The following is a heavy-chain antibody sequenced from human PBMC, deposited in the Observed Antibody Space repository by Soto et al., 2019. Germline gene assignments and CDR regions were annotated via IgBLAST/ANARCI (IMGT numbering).Heavy chain of an antibody. V-gene: IGHV4-34*01. CDR2: INHSGST. Sequence: QVQLQQWGAGLLKPSETLSLTCAVYGGSFSGYYWSWIRQPPGKGLEWIGEINHSGSTNYNPSLKSRVTISVDTSKNQFSLRLSSVTAADTAEYYCARGAYPEIAVAGTYFDYWGQGTLVTVSS. J-gene: IGHJ4*02. CDR3: ARGAYPEIAVAGTYFDY. CDR1: GGSFSGYY. D-gene: IGHD6-19*01.